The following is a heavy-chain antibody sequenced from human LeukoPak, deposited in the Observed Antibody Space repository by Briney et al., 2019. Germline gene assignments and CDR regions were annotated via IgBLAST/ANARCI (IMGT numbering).Heavy chain of an antibody. Sequence: PGGSLRLSCAASGFTFSSYSMNWVRQAPGKGLEWVSYISSSGSTIYYADSVKGRFTISRDNAKNSLYLQMNSLRAEDTAVYYCARDPDYYDSSGYFDYWGQGTLVTVSS. D-gene: IGHD3-22*01. CDR2: ISSSGSTI. J-gene: IGHJ4*02. CDR1: GFTFSSYS. V-gene: IGHV3-48*04. CDR3: ARDPDYYDSSGYFDY.